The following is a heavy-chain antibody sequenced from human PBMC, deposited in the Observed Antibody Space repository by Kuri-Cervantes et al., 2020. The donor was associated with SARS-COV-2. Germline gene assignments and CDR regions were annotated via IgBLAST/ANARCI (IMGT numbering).Heavy chain of an antibody. CDR1: GFTFSGHW. Sequence: GESLKISCAASGFTFSGHWIHWVRQAPGKGLVWVSRINPDGSYTNNADSVKGRFTLSRDNAKNMLFLQMNSLRANDTAVYYCAKLVSGTTPFDHWGQGSLVTVSS. D-gene: IGHD1-7*01. CDR3: AKLVSGTTPFDH. CDR2: INPDGSYT. V-gene: IGHV3-74*01. J-gene: IGHJ4*02.